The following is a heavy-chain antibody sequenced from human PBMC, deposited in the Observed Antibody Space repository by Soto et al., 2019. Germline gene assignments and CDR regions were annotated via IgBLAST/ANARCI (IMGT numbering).Heavy chain of an antibody. J-gene: IGHJ6*02. V-gene: IGHV3-33*01. D-gene: IGHD5-18*01. Sequence: PGGSLRLSCAASGFTFSSYGVHWVRQAPGKGLEWVAVIWYDGSNKYYADSVKGRFTISRDNSKNTLYLQMNSLRAEDTAVYYCARGTPDTAMVYYYYYGMDVWGQGTTVTVSS. CDR2: IWYDGSNK. CDR1: GFTFSSYG. CDR3: ARGTPDTAMVYYYYYGMDV.